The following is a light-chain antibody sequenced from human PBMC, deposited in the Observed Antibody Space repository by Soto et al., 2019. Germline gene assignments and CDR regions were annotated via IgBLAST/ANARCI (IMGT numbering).Light chain of an antibody. Sequence: DIQMTQSPSSVSASVGDRVTITCRASQAIRTWLAWYQQKPGKAPKLLIYAASNLQTGVPSRFSGSGSGTDCTLTISSLQPEDFATYYCQQANSFPRTFGQGTKVEIK. CDR1: QAIRTW. J-gene: IGKJ1*01. CDR3: QQANSFPRT. CDR2: AAS. V-gene: IGKV1D-12*01.